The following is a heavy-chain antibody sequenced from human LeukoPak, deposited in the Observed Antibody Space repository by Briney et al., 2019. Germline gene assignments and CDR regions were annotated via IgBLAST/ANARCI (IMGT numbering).Heavy chain of an antibody. Sequence: SETLSLTCTVSGGSISGYYWSWIRQPAGKGLEWIGLIYSSGSTNYNPSLESRVTMSVDTSKHQFSLKLTSVTAADTAVYHCARDMHSFGYYFDYWGQGILVTVSS. CDR2: IYSSGST. J-gene: IGHJ4*02. D-gene: IGHD5-18*01. V-gene: IGHV4-4*07. CDR3: ARDMHSFGYYFDY. CDR1: GGSISGYY.